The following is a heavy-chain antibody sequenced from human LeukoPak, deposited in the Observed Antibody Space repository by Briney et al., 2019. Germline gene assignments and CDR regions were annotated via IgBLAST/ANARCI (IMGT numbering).Heavy chain of an antibody. V-gene: IGHV3-30*02. D-gene: IGHD2-2*01. CDR1: GFAFRSYG. Sequence: GGSLRLSCAASGFAFRSYGMHWIRQAPGKGLEWVAVIWFDGSNKYYADSVKGRFTISRDNSKNTLYLQMNSLRAEDTAVYYCAKDEGQRKGGAFDYWGQGTLVTVSS. J-gene: IGHJ4*02. CDR3: AKDEGQRKGGAFDY. CDR2: IWFDGSNK.